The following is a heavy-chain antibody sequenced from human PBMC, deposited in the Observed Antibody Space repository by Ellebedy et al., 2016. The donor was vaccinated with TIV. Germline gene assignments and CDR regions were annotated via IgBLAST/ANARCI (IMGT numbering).Heavy chain of an antibody. J-gene: IGHJ6*02. CDR3: ARGPFMITFGGVIMDV. Sequence: ASVKVSCKASGYTFTSYDINWVRQATGQGLEWMGWMNPNSGNTGYVQKFQGRVTMTRNTSITTAFMELSSLRSEDTAVYYCARGPFMITFGGVIMDVWGQGTTVTVSS. D-gene: IGHD3-16*02. CDR1: GYTFTSYD. CDR2: MNPNSGNT. V-gene: IGHV1-8*01.